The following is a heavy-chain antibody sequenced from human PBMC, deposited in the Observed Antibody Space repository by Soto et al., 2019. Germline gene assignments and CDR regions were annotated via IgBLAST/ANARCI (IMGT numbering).Heavy chain of an antibody. Sequence: QVQLQQWCAGLLKPSETLSLTCAVYGGSFSGYYWTWIRQPPGTGLEWFGEINHSGSTNYDPSLKSRVTISVDTSKNQFSLKLTSVTAADTAVYYCARDKITGLFDYWGQGTLVTVSS. CDR1: GGSFSGYY. V-gene: IGHV4-34*01. CDR3: ARDKITGLFDY. J-gene: IGHJ4*02. CDR2: INHSGST. D-gene: IGHD2-8*02.